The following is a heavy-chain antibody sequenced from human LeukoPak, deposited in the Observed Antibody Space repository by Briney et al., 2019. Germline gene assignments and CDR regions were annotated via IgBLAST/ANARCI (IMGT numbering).Heavy chain of an antibody. V-gene: IGHV4-59*02. CDR3: ARHRRYYDTRGSPLGWFDP. J-gene: IGHJ5*02. CDR2: IFYTGST. Sequence: PSETLSLTCSVSGDFVRRHYWSWIRQPPGRGLEWLGFIFYTGSTNYNPSLTSRVPMAVDTSRNQFSLKMSSVTAADTAVYYCARHRRYYDTRGSPLGWFDPWGQGTLVTVSS. CDR1: GDFVRRHY. D-gene: IGHD3-22*01.